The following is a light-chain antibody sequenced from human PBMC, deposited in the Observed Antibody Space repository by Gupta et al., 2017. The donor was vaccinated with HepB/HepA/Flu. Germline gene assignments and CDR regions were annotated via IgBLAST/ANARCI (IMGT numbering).Light chain of an antibody. CDR2: GAS. CDR1: QTINNF. V-gene: IGKV3-11*01. Sequence: EIVLTQSPGTLSLSPGERATLSCRASQTINNFLAWYQQTPGQAPRLLIYGASNRATGIPARFSGSGSGTDFTLTISNLEPEDFAVYYYQQRYNWPLTFGGGTKVEIK. J-gene: IGKJ4*01. CDR3: QQRYNWPLT.